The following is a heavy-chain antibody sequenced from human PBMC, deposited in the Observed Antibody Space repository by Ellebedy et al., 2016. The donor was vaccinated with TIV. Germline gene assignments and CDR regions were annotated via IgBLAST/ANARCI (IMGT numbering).Heavy chain of an antibody. CDR1: GGSFSGYY. V-gene: IGHV4-34*01. CDR2: INHSGST. D-gene: IGHD1-1*01. J-gene: IGHJ5*02. CDR3: ARERRRKGTRTGTTLNWFDP. Sequence: SETLSLTXAVYGGSFSGYYWSWIRQPPGKGLEWIGEINHSGSTNYNPSLKSRVTISVDTSKNQFSLKLSSVTAADTAVYYCARERRRKGTRTGTTLNWFDPWGQGTLVTVSS.